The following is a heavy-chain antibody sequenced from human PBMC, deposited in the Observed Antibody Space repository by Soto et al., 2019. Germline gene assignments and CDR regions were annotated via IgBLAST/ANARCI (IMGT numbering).Heavy chain of an antibody. CDR2: IKSKSAGETT. Sequence: EVQLVESGGGLVKPGGSLRLSCAASGFSFRTTWMAWVRQAPGKGLEWVGRIKSKSAGETTDYADPVKGRFTISRDDAEDTLYLHMDSLETGDKAVYYCSTGSPFSGSGFDYWGQGTLVTVSS. J-gene: IGHJ4*02. V-gene: IGHV3-15*05. D-gene: IGHD1-26*01. CDR1: GFSFRTTW. CDR3: STGSPFSGSGFDY.